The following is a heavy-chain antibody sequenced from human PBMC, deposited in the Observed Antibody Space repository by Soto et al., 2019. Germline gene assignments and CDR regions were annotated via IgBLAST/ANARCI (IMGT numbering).Heavy chain of an antibody. J-gene: IGHJ6*02. CDR1: GFTFSSYG. V-gene: IGHV3-33*01. Sequence: GGSLRLSCAASGFTFSSYGMHWVRQAPGKGLEWVAVIWYDGSNKYYADSVKGRFTISRDNSKNTLYLQMNSLRAEDTAVYYCAVVAVAGIVVDPLFYGMDVWGQGTTVTVSS. D-gene: IGHD6-19*01. CDR3: AVVAVAGIVVDPLFYGMDV. CDR2: IWYDGSNK.